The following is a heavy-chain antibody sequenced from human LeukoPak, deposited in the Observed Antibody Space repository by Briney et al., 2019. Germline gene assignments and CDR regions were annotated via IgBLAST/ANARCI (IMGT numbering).Heavy chain of an antibody. J-gene: IGHJ4*02. V-gene: IGHV2-26*01. CDR2: IFSNDEK. D-gene: IGHD2-2*01. Sequence: ESGPTLVNPTQTLTLTCTVSGFSLSNARVGVSWIRQPPGKALEWLAHIFSNDEKSYSTSLRTRLTISKDTSKSQVVLTMTNMDPVDTATYYCARRYCDSTSCYAPFLDYWGQGTLVTVSS. CDR3: ARRYCDSTSCYAPFLDY. CDR1: GFSLSNARVG.